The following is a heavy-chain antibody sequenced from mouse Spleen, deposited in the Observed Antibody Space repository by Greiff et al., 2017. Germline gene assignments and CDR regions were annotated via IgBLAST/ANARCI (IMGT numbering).Heavy chain of an antibody. V-gene: IGHV5-9*04. CDR1: GFTFSSYA. D-gene: IGHD4-1*01. CDR2: ISSGGGNT. CDR3: ARKNWDRYFDV. J-gene: IGHJ1*01. Sequence: EVKLVESGGGLVKPGGSLKLSCAASGFTFSSYAMSWVRQTPEKRLEWVATISSGGGNTYYPDSVKGRFTISRDNAKNTLYLQMSSLKSEDTAMYYCARKNWDRYFDVWGAGTTVTVSS.